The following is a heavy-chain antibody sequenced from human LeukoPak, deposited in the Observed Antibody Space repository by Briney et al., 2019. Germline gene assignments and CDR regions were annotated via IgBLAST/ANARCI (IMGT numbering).Heavy chain of an antibody. J-gene: IGHJ4*02. CDR1: GFTFSGSA. CDR2: IRSKANSYAT. V-gene: IGHV3-73*01. Sequence: PGGSLKLSCAASGFTFSGSAMHWVRQASGKGLEWVGRIRSKANSYATAYAVSVKGRFTISRDDSKNTAYLQMNSLKTEDTAVYYCTRRNDGGYAYWGQGTLVTVSS. D-gene: IGHD1-1*01. CDR3: TRRNDGGYAY.